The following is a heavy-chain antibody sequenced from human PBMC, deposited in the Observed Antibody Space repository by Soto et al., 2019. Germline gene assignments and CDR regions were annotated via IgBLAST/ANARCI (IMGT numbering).Heavy chain of an antibody. CDR3: AKDRQWLAGILGY. J-gene: IGHJ4*02. Sequence: GGSLRLSCAASGFPFSSHAMNWVRQAPGKGLEWVSAISGSGGSTYYADSVKGRFTISRDNSKNTLYLQMNSLRAEDTAVYYCAKDRQWLAGILGYWGQGTLVTVSS. V-gene: IGHV3-23*01. CDR2: ISGSGGST. D-gene: IGHD6-19*01. CDR1: GFPFSSHA.